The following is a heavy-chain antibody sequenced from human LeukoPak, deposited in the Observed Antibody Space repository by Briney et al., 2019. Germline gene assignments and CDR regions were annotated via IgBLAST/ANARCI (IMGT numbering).Heavy chain of an antibody. CDR3: ARAVIEDY. CDR2: ISNGGRDI. J-gene: IGHJ4*02. V-gene: IGHV3-11*01. CDR1: GFTFSDYY. Sequence: GGSLRLPCVASGFTFSDYYMNWVRQAPGKGLEWLSFISNGGRDIPYADSVKGRFTISRDDARNSLYLQMDNLRAEDTALYYCARAVIEDYWGQGTLVTVSS. D-gene: IGHD4-11*01.